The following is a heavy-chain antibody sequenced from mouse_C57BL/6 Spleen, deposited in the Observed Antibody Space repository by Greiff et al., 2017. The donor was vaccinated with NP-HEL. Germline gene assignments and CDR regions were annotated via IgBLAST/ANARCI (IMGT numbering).Heavy chain of an antibody. Sequence: QVQLQQPGAELVRPGTSVKLSCKASGYTFTSYWMHWVKQRPGQGLEWIGVIDPSDSYTNYNQKFKGKATLTVDTSSSTAYMQLSSLTSEDSAVYYCARSYYGSTPLDYWGQGTTLTVSS. CDR2: IDPSDSYT. D-gene: IGHD1-1*01. CDR3: ARSYYGSTPLDY. V-gene: IGHV1-59*01. CDR1: GYTFTSYW. J-gene: IGHJ2*01.